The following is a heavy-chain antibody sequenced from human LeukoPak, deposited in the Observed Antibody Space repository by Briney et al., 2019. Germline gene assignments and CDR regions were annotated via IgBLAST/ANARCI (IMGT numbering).Heavy chain of an antibody. CDR3: ARGAINPLLYYFDY. D-gene: IGHD2-21*01. V-gene: IGHV3-48*03. CDR1: GFTFSSYE. CDR2: ISSSGSTI. J-gene: IGHJ4*02. Sequence: GGSLRLPCAASGFTFSSYEMNWVRQAPGKGLEWVSYISSSGSTIYYADSVKGRFTISRDNSKNTLYLQMNSLRSQDAAVYYCARGAINPLLYYFDYWGQGTLVTVSS.